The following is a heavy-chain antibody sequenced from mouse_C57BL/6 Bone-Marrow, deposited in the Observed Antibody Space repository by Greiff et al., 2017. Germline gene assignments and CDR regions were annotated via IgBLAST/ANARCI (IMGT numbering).Heavy chain of an antibody. CDR2: ISSGGSYT. V-gene: IGHV5-6*01. D-gene: IGHD4-1*02. CDR3: ARLQLGPWFAY. J-gene: IGHJ3*01. Sequence: EVQLVESGGDLVKPGGSLKLSCAASGFTFSSYGMSWVRQTPDKRLGWVATISSGGSYTYYPDSVKGRFTISRDNAKNTLYLQMSSLKSEDTAMYYCARLQLGPWFAYWGQGTLVTVSA. CDR1: GFTFSSYG.